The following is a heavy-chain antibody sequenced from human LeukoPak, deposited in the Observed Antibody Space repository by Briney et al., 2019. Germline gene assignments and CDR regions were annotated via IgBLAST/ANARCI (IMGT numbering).Heavy chain of an antibody. V-gene: IGHV3-21*01. CDR2: ISSSSSYI. CDR1: GFTFSSYT. Sequence: GGSLRLSCAASGFTFSSYTMNWVRQAPGKVLEWVSSISSSSSYIYYADSVKDRFTISRDNAKNSLYLRMNSLRAEDTAVYYCARDGKADYYGSGNPPRYWYFDLWGRGTLVTVSS. D-gene: IGHD3-10*01. J-gene: IGHJ2*01. CDR3: ARDGKADYYGSGNPPRYWYFDL.